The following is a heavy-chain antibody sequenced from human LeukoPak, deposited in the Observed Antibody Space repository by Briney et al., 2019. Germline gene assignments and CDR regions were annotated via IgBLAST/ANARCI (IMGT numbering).Heavy chain of an antibody. CDR3: ARATTFWRGYYNWFDP. J-gene: IGHJ5*02. V-gene: IGHV1-8*03. CDR2: MNPNSGNT. D-gene: IGHD3-3*01. Sequence: ASVKVSCKASGYTFTSYDINWVRQATGQGLEWMGWMNPNSGNTGYAQKFQGGVTITRNTSISTAYMELSSLRSEDTAVYYCARATTFWRGYYNWFDPWGQGTLVTVSS. CDR1: GYTFTSYD.